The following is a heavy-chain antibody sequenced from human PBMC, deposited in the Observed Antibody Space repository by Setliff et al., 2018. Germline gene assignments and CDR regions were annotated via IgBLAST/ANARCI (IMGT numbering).Heavy chain of an antibody. J-gene: IGHJ5*02. Sequence: GGSLRLSCAVSGITFKNAWMTWVRQSPGKGLEWVGRIKSKSEGEARDYAAPVKGRFTISRDDSKQIAYLQMNSLKIEDTAVYYCSTGPRDSRNYLNWIGHWGQGALVTVSS. CDR2: IKSKSEGEAR. CDR1: GITFKNAW. CDR3: STGPRDSRNYLNWIGH. V-gene: IGHV3-15*01. D-gene: IGHD3-22*01.